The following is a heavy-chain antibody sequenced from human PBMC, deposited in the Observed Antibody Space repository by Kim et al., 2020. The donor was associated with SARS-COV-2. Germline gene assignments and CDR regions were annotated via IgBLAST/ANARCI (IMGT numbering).Heavy chain of an antibody. D-gene: IGHD3-22*01. CDR1: GFTVSSNY. CDR2: IYSGGST. V-gene: IGHV3-53*01. CDR3: ARGTYYYDSSGYSEVYYYYYGMDV. J-gene: IGHJ6*02. Sequence: GGSLRLSCAASGFTVSSNYMSWVRQAPGKGLEWVSVIYSGGSTYYADSVKGRFTISRDNSKNTLYLQMNSLRAEDTAVYYCARGTYYYDSSGYSEVYYYYYGMDVWGQGTTVTVSS.